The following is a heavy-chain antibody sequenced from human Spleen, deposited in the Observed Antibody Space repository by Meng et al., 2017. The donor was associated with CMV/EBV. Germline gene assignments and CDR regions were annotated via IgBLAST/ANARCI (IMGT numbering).Heavy chain of an antibody. CDR1: GFSFSYYG. Sequence: GGSLRLSCAASGFSFSYYGMHWVRQAPGKGLEWVAFIRYDESAQNYANSVKGRFTISRDNSNNTLFLQMDSLGAEDTAVYYCAKIGSFTYYYYGMDVWGQGTTVTVSS. CDR3: AKIGSFTYYYYGMDV. J-gene: IGHJ6*02. V-gene: IGHV3-30*02. CDR2: IRYDESAQ. D-gene: IGHD1-26*01.